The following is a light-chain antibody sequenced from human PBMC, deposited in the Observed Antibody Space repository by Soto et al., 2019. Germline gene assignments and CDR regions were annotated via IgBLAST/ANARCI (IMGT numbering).Light chain of an antibody. CDR2: AAS. J-gene: IGKJ3*01. CDR1: QGISSY. Sequence: DLQMTQSPSSLSASVGARVTITCRESQGISSYLAWYQQEPGKVPKLLIYAASTLQSGVPSRFSGSGSGTDFTLTISSLQPEDVATYYCQQYNTATFTFGPETKVDIE. CDR3: QQYNTATFT. V-gene: IGKV1-27*01.